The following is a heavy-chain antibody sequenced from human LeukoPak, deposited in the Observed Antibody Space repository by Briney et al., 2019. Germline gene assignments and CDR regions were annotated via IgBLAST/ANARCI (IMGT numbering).Heavy chain of an antibody. V-gene: IGHV3-48*01. D-gene: IGHD3-10*01. J-gene: IGHJ5*02. CDR3: ARQGAQYYYGSGSYYNWFDP. CDR1: GFTFTSYS. CDR2: ISSSSTI. Sequence: GGSLRLSCAASGFTFTSYSMNWVRQAPGKGLEWVSYISSSSTIYYADSVKGRFTISRDNSKNTLYLQMNSLRAEDTAVYYCARQGAQYYYGSGSYYNWFDPWGQGTLVTVSS.